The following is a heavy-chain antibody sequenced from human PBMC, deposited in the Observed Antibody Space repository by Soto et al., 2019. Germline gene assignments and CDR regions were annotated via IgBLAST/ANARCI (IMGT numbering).Heavy chain of an antibody. V-gene: IGHV4-34*01. CDR1: GGSFSGYY. CDR3: ARVAQLNNWFDP. Sequence: SETLSLTCAVYGGSFSGYYWSWIRQPPGKGLEWIGEINHSGSTNYNPSLKSRVTISVDTSKNQFSLKLSSVTAADTAVYYCARVAQLNNWFDPRGQGTLVTGSS. D-gene: IGHD2-2*01. J-gene: IGHJ5*02. CDR2: INHSGST.